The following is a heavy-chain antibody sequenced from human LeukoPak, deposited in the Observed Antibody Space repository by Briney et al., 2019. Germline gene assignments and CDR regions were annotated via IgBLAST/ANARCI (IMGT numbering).Heavy chain of an antibody. CDR3: VQSTDQYFYGMDV. V-gene: IGHV4-34*01. CDR1: DGSVSGDI. Sequence: SETLSLTCAVFDGSVSGDIWTWIRQPPGKGLEWVGEINHSGRPNYNPSLKSRVTISVDISKNVCSLKLTSVTAVDTAVYYCVQSTDQYFYGMDVWGQGTSVTVSS. J-gene: IGHJ6*02. D-gene: IGHD2-2*01. CDR2: INHSGRP.